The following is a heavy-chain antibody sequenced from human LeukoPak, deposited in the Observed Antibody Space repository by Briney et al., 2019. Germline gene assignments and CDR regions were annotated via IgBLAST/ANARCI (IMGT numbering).Heavy chain of an antibody. CDR3: TRDRDIGRVGTTDFDY. CDR2: ISSGGRIK. Sequence: KPGGSLRLSCAASGFIFTDYYMSWVRQTPGKGRGWVSYISSGGRIKHYADSVKGGFTISRDNAKTCMYLQMNRLRPEDTALYYCTRDRDIGRVGTTDFDYWGQGTLVTVSS. V-gene: IGHV3-11*01. CDR1: GFIFTDYY. D-gene: IGHD5-12*01. J-gene: IGHJ4*02.